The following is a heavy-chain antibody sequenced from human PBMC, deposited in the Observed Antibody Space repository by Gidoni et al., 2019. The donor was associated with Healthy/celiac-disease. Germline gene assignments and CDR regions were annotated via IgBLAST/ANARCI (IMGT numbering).Heavy chain of an antibody. CDR1: GYSFTSSW. CDR3: ARLKKIGMATTTDPSYYFDY. V-gene: IGHV5-51*01. Sequence: EVQLVQSGAEVTKPGASLQISCKGSGYSFTSSWIGWVRQMPGKGLEWMGIIYPGDSDTRYSPSFQGQVTSSADKSISTAYLQWSSLKASDTAMYYCARLKKIGMATTTDPSYYFDYWGQGTLVTVSS. D-gene: IGHD5-12*01. J-gene: IGHJ4*02. CDR2: IYPGDSDT.